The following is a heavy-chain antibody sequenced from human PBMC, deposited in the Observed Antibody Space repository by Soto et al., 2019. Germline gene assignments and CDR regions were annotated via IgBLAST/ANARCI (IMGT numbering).Heavy chain of an antibody. CDR3: AKDPEG. Sequence: VGSLRLSCAASGITFRNYAMTWVRQAPVKGLEWVSSIGGSGGSAYYADSLKVRFTISRDNSKNTLYLQMNSLRAEDTAVYYCAKDPEGWGQGTLVTVSS. V-gene: IGHV3-23*01. CDR1: GITFRNYA. J-gene: IGHJ4*02. CDR2: IGGSGGSA.